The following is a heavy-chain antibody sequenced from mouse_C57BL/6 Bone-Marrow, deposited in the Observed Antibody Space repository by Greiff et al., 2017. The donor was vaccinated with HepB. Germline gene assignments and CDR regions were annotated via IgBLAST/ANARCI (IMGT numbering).Heavy chain of an antibody. CDR2: IDPEDGEN. J-gene: IGHJ2*01. V-gene: IGHV14-2*01. CDR1: GFNIKDYY. CDR3: ARWGNSNYW. D-gene: IGHD2-5*01. Sequence: VQLKESGAELVKPGASVKLSCTASGFNIKDYYMHWVKQRTEQGLEWIGRIDPEDGENKYAPKFQGKATITADTTSNTTYLQRSSLTSEDADVYYCARWGNSNYWWGQGTTLTVSS.